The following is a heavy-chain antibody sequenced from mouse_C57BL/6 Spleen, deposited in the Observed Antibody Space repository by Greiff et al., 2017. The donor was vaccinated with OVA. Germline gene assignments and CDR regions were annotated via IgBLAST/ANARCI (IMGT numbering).Heavy chain of an antibody. V-gene: IGHV1-61*01. J-gene: IGHJ1*03. Sequence: QVQLQQPGAELVRPGSSVKLSCKASGYTFTSYWMDWVKQRPGQGLEWIGNIYPSDSETHYNQKFKDKATLTVDKSSSTAYMQLSSLTSEDSAVYYCGRGTGTRGYFEVGGTGATVTVSS. CDR1: GYTFTSYW. CDR2: IYPSDSET. CDR3: GRGTGTRGYFEV. D-gene: IGHD4-1*01.